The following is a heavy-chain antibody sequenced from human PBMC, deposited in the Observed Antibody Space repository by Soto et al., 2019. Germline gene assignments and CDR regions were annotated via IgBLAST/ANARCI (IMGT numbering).Heavy chain of an antibody. CDR1: GFTFSSYA. D-gene: IGHD3-10*01. J-gene: IGHJ4*02. V-gene: IGHV3-23*01. CDR3: AKVGLGPGLSFGELLSYYFDY. Sequence: EVQLLESGGGLVQPGGSLRLSCAASGFTFSSYAMSWVRQAPGKGLEWVSAISGSGGSTYYADSVKGRFTISRDNSKNTLYLQMNSLRAADTAVYYCAKVGLGPGLSFGELLSYYFDYWGQGTLVTVSS. CDR2: ISGSGGST.